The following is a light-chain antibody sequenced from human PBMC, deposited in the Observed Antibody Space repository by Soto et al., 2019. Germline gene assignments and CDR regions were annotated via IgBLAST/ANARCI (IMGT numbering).Light chain of an antibody. J-gene: IGKJ1*01. CDR2: GAS. CDR1: QSVSSSY. V-gene: IGKV3-15*01. Sequence: EIVLTQSPGTLSLSPGERATLSCRASQSVSSSYLAWYQQKPGQAPRLLIYGASTRATGIPARFSGSGSGTEFTLTISSLQSEDFAVYYCQQYKNGWTFGQGTKVDI. CDR3: QQYKNGWT.